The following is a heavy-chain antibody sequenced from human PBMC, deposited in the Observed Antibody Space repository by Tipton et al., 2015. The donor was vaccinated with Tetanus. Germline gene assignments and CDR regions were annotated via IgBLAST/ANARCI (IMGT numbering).Heavy chain of an antibody. CDR2: ISSSSSYI. CDR1: GFTFSSYS. V-gene: IGHV3-21*01. Sequence: SLRLSCAASGFTFSSYSMNWVRQAPGKGLEWVSSISSSSSYIYYADSVKGRFTISRDNAKNSLYLQMNSLRDEDTAVYYCARVGLAATAYGPGDYWGQGTLVTVSS. CDR3: ARVGLAATAYGPGDY. J-gene: IGHJ4*02. D-gene: IGHD2-15*01.